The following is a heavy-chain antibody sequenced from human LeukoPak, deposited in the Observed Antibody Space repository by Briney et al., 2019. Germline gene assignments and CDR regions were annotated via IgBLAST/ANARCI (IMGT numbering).Heavy chain of an antibody. CDR3: ARLRCSGGSCDGAFDI. J-gene: IGHJ3*02. V-gene: IGHV4-30-4*01. D-gene: IGHD2-15*01. CDR1: GGSISSVDYY. CDR2: IYYSVTT. Sequence: PSETLSLTCTVSGGSISSVDYYWSWIRQPAGKGLEWIGYIYYSVTTYYNPSLKSRVSISIDTSSNQFSLKLTSVTAADTAVYYCARLRCSGGSCDGAFDIWGQGTMVTVSS.